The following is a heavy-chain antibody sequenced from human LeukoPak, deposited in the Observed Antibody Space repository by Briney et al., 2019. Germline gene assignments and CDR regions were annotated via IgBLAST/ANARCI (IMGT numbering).Heavy chain of an antibody. Sequence: GGSLRLSCAASGFTFSSYGMSWVRQAPGKGLEWVSAISGSGGSTYYADSVKGRFTISRDNSKNTLYLQMNSLRAEDTAVYYCAKENWAGSSGWYYHTSHPEYFQHWGQGTLVTVSS. J-gene: IGHJ1*01. CDR2: ISGSGGST. CDR1: GFTFSSYG. V-gene: IGHV3-23*01. D-gene: IGHD6-19*01. CDR3: AKENWAGSSGWYYHTSHPEYFQH.